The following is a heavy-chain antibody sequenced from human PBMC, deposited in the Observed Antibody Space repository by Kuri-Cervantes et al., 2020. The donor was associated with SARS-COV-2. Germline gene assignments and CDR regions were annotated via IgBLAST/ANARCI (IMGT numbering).Heavy chain of an antibody. CDR2: IYYSGST. Sequence: GSLRLSCTVSGGSISSYYWSWIRQPPGKGLEWIGYIYYSGSTNYNPSLKSRVTISVDTSKNQLSLKLSSVTAADTAVYYCARQPTTGLRWSFPFDYWGQGTLVTSPQ. CDR3: ARQPTTGLRWSFPFDY. V-gene: IGHV4-59*08. CDR1: GGSISSYY. J-gene: IGHJ4*02. D-gene: IGHD4-23*01.